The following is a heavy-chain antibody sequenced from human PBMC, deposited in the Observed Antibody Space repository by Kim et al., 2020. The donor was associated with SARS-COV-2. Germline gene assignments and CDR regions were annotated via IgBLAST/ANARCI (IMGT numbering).Heavy chain of an antibody. CDR3: ARDEGKYSSSPDYYYYGMDV. CDR1: GFTFSSYG. V-gene: IGHV3-33*01. D-gene: IGHD6-6*01. J-gene: IGHJ6*02. Sequence: GGSLRLSCAASGFTFSSYGMHWVRQAPGKGLEWVAVIWYDGSNKYYADSVKGRFTISRDNSKNTLYLQMNSLRAEDTAVYYCARDEGKYSSSPDYYYYGMDVWGQGTTVTVSS. CDR2: IWYDGSNK.